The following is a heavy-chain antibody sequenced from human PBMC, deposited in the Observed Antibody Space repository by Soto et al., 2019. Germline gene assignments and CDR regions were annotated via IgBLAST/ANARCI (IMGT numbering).Heavy chain of an antibody. Sequence: QVQLQESGPGLVKPSETLSLTCTVSGGSISSYYWSWIRQSPGKGLEWIGYIHYSGSTNHNPSLKSRVTISVDTSKNQFSLKLSSVTAADTAVYYCARHKTTSYYYYGLDVWGQGTTVTV. J-gene: IGHJ6*02. V-gene: IGHV4-59*08. CDR2: IHYSGST. CDR1: GGSISSYY. CDR3: ARHKTTSYYYYGLDV. D-gene: IGHD1-1*01.